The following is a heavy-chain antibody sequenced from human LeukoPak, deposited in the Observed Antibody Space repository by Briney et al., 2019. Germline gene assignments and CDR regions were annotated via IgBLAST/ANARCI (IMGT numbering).Heavy chain of an antibody. J-gene: IGHJ5*02. CDR2: IYHSGHT. CDR1: GASVSSDY. D-gene: IGHD2/OR15-2a*01. Sequence: PSETLSLTCTVSGASVSSDYWSWIRQSLGKGLEWIGYIYHSGHTMSNPSLKSRVSLSLDTSNNQFSLKLSSVTAADTAVYYCARHPFQYPFDHWGQGTVVSVSS. V-gene: IGHV4-59*08. CDR3: ARHPFQYPFDH.